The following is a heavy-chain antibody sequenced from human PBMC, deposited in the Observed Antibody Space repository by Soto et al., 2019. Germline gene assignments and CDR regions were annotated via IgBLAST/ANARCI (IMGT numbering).Heavy chain of an antibody. CDR3: ARGPGYCSGGTCTRVYGMDV. CDR2: IYTSGST. Sequence: SETLSLTCTVSGGSISTYYWSWIRQPAGKGLEWIGHIYTSGSTNYNPSLKSRVTMSVDTSNQFSLKLSSVTAAGTAVYYCARGPGYCSGGTCTRVYGMDVWGQGTTVTVSS. CDR1: GGSISTYY. J-gene: IGHJ6*02. V-gene: IGHV4-4*07. D-gene: IGHD2-15*01.